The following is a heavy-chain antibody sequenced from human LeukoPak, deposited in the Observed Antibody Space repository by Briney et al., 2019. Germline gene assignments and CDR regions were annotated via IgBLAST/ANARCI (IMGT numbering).Heavy chain of an antibody. CDR2: INPNSGGT. CDR3: AREEFGTDYYYGMDV. J-gene: IGHJ6*02. Sequence: ASVKVSCKASGYTFTGYYMHWVRHAPGQGLEWMGWINPNSGGTNYAQKFQGRVTMTRDTSISTAYMELSRLRSDDTAVYYCAREEFGTDYYYGMDVWGQGTTVTVSS. CDR1: GYTFTGYY. V-gene: IGHV1-2*02. D-gene: IGHD3-10*01.